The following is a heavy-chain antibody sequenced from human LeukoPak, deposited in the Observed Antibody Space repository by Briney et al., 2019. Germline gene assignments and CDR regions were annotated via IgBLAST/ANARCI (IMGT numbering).Heavy chain of an antibody. CDR2: FDPEDGET. CDR1: GYTLTELS. CDR3: TTGRIVIIDDSADAFDI. Sequence: ASVKVSCKVSGYTLTELSMHWVRQAPGKGLEWMGGFDPEDGETIYAQKFQGRVTMTEDTSTDTAYMELSSLRSEDTAVYYCTTGRIVIIDDSADAFDIWGQGTMVTVSS. D-gene: IGHD3-22*01. J-gene: IGHJ3*02. V-gene: IGHV1-24*01.